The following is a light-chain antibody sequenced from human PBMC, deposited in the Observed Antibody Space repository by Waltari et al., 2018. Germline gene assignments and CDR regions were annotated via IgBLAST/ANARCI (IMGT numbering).Light chain of an antibody. CDR1: SSDVGSYNY. CDR2: EGS. CDR3: SSYAGRNNIVL. Sequence: QSALTQPPSASGSPGQSVTISCTGTSSDVGSYNYVSWYKQHPGKAPKLSIYEGSKRPSGVPDRFSGSKSGNTASLTVSGLQAEDEADYYCSSYAGRNNIVLFGGGTKLTVL. J-gene: IGLJ2*01. V-gene: IGLV2-8*01.